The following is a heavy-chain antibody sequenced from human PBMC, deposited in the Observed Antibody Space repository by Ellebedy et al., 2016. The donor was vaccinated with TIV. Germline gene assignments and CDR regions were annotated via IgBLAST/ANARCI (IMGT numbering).Heavy chain of an antibody. J-gene: IGHJ5*02. Sequence: ASVKVSCKASGYTFTSYAIHWVRQAPGQRLEWMGWINAANGNTKYSQKLQGRVTITRDTSASTAYMELSSLRSEDTAVYYCARGDYGGNSAGFDPWGQGTLVTVSS. CDR1: GYTFTSYA. V-gene: IGHV1-3*01. CDR3: ARGDYGGNSAGFDP. CDR2: INAANGNT. D-gene: IGHD4-23*01.